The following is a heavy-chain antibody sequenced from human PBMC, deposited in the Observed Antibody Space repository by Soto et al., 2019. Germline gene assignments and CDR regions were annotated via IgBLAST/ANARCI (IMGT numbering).Heavy chain of an antibody. J-gene: IGHJ6*03. CDR1: GFTFSDYY. V-gene: IGHV3-11*01. CDR2: ISSSGSNR. CDR3: ARDIRHFYGDYRPMDV. Sequence: GGSLRLSCAASGFTFSDYYMSWIRQAPGKGLEWVSYISSSGSNRYYADSVKGRFTISRDNAKNSLYLQMNSLRAEDTAVYYCARDIRHFYGDYRPMDVWGKGTTVTVSS. D-gene: IGHD4-17*01.